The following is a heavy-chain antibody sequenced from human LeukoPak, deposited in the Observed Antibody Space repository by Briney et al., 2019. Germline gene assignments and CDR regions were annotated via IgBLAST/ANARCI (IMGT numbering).Heavy chain of an antibody. CDR3: ARVDCLYCSSTSCYSCRFDY. D-gene: IGHD2-2*01. V-gene: IGHV4-31*03. J-gene: IGHJ4*02. Sequence: SETLSLTCTVSGGSISSASYFWSWLRQHPGKGLEWIGYIYYTGSAYYNLSLKCRLSISLDTSKNQFSLKLTSVTVADTAVYHCARVDCLYCSSTSCYSCRFDYWGQGTLVTVSS. CDR1: GGSISSASYF. CDR2: IYYTGSA.